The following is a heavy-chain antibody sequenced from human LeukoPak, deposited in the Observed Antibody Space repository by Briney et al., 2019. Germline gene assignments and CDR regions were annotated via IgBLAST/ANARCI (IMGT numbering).Heavy chain of an antibody. Sequence: GGSLRLSCAASGFTFSSYGMSWVRQAPGKGLEWVSAISGSGGSTYYADSVKGRFTISRDNSKNSLYLQMNSLRTEDTALYYCAKDNGEGFDYWGQGTLVTVSS. J-gene: IGHJ4*02. V-gene: IGHV3-23*01. D-gene: IGHD2-8*01. CDR3: AKDNGEGFDY. CDR1: GFTFSSYG. CDR2: ISGSGGST.